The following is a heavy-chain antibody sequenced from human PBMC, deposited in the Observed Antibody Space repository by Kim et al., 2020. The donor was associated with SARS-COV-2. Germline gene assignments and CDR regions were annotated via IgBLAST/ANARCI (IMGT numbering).Heavy chain of an antibody. CDR3: ASPRGELHYYYGMDV. V-gene: IGHV4-39*01. D-gene: IGHD1-7*01. Sequence: SETLSLTCTVSGGSISSSSYYWGWIRQPPGKGLEWIGSIYYSGSTYYNPSLKSRVTISVDTSKNQFSLKLSSVTAADTAVYYCASPRGELHYYYGMDVWGQGTTVTVSS. CDR2: IYYSGST. CDR1: GGSISSSSYY. J-gene: IGHJ6*02.